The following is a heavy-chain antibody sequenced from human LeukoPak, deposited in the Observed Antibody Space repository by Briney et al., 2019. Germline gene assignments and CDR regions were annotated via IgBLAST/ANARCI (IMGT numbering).Heavy chain of an antibody. CDR2: ISSSSSTI. Sequence: PGGSLRLSCAASGFTFSSYSMNWVRQAPGKGLEWVSYISSSSSTIYYADSVKGRFTISRDNAKNSLYLQMNSLRAEDTAVYYCARDWTATLWYYYDSSGHTRFDYWGQGTLVTVSS. J-gene: IGHJ4*02. CDR3: ARDWTATLWYYYDSSGHTRFDY. D-gene: IGHD3-22*01. CDR1: GFTFSSYS. V-gene: IGHV3-48*04.